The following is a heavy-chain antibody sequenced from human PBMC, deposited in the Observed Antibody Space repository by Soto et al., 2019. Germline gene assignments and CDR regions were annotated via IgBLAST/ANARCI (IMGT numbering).Heavy chain of an antibody. CDR2: IKQDGSEK. CDR3: ARDRYDSSGYYYKDRAFDI. Sequence: EVQLVESGGGLVQPGGSLRLSCSASGFTFSTYWMSWVRQAPGKGLEWVANIKQDGSEKYYVDSVKGRFTISRDNAKNSLYLQMNSLRAEDTAVYYCARDRYDSSGYYYKDRAFDIWGQGTMVTVSS. CDR1: GFTFSTYW. J-gene: IGHJ3*02. D-gene: IGHD3-22*01. V-gene: IGHV3-7*03.